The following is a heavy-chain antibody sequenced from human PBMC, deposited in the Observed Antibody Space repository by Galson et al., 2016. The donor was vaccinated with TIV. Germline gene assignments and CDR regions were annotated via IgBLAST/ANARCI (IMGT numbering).Heavy chain of an antibody. D-gene: IGHD3-22*01. Sequence: SVKVSCKASGDTFNTYAISWVRQAPGQGLDWMGRIIPAYDEANYAQNFQGRLTITADKSTSTAYMELRSLRFDDTAVYYCARNLYRYDGTGLSPWYFALWGRGTLVTVSS. J-gene: IGHJ2*01. CDR1: GDTFNTYA. CDR2: IIPAYDEA. V-gene: IGHV1-69*06. CDR3: ARNLYRYDGTGLSPWYFAL.